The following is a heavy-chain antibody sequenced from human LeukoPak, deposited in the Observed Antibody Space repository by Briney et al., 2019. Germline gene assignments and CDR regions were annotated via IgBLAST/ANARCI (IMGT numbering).Heavy chain of an antibody. Sequence: PGGSLRLSCAASGFTFSSYGMHRVRQAPGKGLEWVAVIWYDGSNKYYADSMKGRFTISRDNSKNTLYLQMNSLRAEDTAVYYCAKPHGWSGYLYYFDYWGQGTLVTVSS. D-gene: IGHD3-3*01. CDR3: AKPHGWSGYLYYFDY. J-gene: IGHJ4*02. CDR1: GFTFSSYG. V-gene: IGHV3-33*06. CDR2: IWYDGSNK.